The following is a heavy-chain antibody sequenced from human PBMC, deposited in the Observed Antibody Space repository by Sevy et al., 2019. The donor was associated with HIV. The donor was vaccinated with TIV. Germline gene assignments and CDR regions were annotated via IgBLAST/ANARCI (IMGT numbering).Heavy chain of an antibody. CDR1: GFSFSTYS. CDR2: ISSSSSTI. J-gene: IGHJ4*02. Sequence: GGSLRLSCAASGFSFSTYSMNWVRQAPGKGLEWVSYISSSSSTIYYADSVKGRFTISRDNAKNSLDLQMNSLRAEDTAVYYCAREKAYYDFWSGYDWGQGTLVTVSS. CDR3: AREKAYYDFWSGYD. V-gene: IGHV3-48*01. D-gene: IGHD3-3*01.